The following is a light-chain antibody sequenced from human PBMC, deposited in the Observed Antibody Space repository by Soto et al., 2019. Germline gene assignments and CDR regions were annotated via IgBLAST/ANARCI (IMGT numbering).Light chain of an antibody. Sequence: DIQLTQSPSSLAASVGDRGAITFRLSQGISIYLNWYQLKPGKAPNLLMYGASYLKSGVPTRFSGSGSGTDFTLTISSLQPEDFAIYYCQQTYTTPEITFGQGTRLEIK. V-gene: IGKV1-39*01. CDR3: QQTYTTPEIT. CDR1: QGISIY. CDR2: GAS. J-gene: IGKJ5*01.